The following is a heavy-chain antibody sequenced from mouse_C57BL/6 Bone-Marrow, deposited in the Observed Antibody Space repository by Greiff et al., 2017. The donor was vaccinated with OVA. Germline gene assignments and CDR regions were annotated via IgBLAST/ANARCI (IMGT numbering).Heavy chain of an antibody. CDR3: AICYDYGFYAMDY. CDR2: IDPSDSYT. Sequence: QVQLQQPGAELVMPGASVKLSCKASGYTFTSYWMHWVKQRPGQGLEWIGEIDPSDSYTNYNQKFKGKSTLTVDKSSSTAYMQLSSLTSEDSAVYYCAICYDYGFYAMDYWGQGTSVTVSS. CDR1: GYTFTSYW. J-gene: IGHJ4*01. D-gene: IGHD2-4*01. V-gene: IGHV1-69*01.